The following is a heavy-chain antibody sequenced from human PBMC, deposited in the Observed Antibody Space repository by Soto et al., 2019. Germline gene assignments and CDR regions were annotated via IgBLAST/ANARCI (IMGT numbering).Heavy chain of an antibody. Sequence: ASVKVSCKASGGTFSSYAISWVRQAPGQGLEWMGGIIPIFGTANYAQKFQGRVTITADESTSTAYMELSSLRSEDTAVYYCARDSPGVGLEYSSGGYNWFDPWGQGTLVTVSS. J-gene: IGHJ5*02. CDR1: GGTFSSYA. V-gene: IGHV1-69*13. CDR3: ARDSPGVGLEYSSGGYNWFDP. D-gene: IGHD6-19*01. CDR2: IIPIFGTA.